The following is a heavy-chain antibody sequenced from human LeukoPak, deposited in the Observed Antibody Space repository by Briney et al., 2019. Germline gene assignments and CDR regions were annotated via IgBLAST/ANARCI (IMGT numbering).Heavy chain of an antibody. Sequence: PGGTLRLSCAASGITFSSYGMSWVRQAPGKGLEWVSSISSSGGTTYYADSGKGRFTISRDNSKNTLYLQMNSLRAEDTAIYYCAKNGDRGAYCTGGTCYPYFYYYMDVWGKGTTVTI. V-gene: IGHV3-23*01. CDR2: ISSSGGTT. CDR3: AKNGDRGAYCTGGTCYPYFYYYMDV. CDR1: GITFSSYG. D-gene: IGHD2-15*01. J-gene: IGHJ6*03.